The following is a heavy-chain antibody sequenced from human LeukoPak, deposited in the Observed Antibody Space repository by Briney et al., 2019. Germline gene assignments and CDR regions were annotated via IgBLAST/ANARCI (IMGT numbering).Heavy chain of an antibody. CDR3: AKDLTDRYVADY. V-gene: IGHV3-30-3*01. Sequence: PGTSLRLSCAASGFTFSSHVKHWVRQAPGKGPEWVAYISHDGNNKQYADSVKGRFTVSRDNSKNTVYLQMNSPRPEDTAVYYCAKDLTDRYVADYWGQGTLVTVSS. CDR1: GFTFSSHV. CDR2: ISHDGNNK. D-gene: IGHD3-22*01. J-gene: IGHJ4*02.